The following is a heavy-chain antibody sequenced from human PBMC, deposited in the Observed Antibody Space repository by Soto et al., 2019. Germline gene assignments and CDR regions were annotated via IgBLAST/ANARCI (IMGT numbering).Heavy chain of an antibody. CDR1: GFTFSSYW. Sequence: PGGSLRLSCAASGFTFSSYWMSWVRQAPGKGLEWVANIKQDGSEKYYVDSVKGRFTISRDNAKNSLYLQMNSLRAEDTAVYYCARVETVVVPAAPEDYWGQGTLVTVSS. CDR3: ARVETVVVPAAPEDY. J-gene: IGHJ4*02. D-gene: IGHD2-2*01. V-gene: IGHV3-7*01. CDR2: IKQDGSEK.